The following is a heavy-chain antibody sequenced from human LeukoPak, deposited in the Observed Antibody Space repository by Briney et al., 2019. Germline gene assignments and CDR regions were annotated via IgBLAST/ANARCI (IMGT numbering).Heavy chain of an antibody. Sequence: GGSLRLSCVVSGITLSNYGMSWVRQAPGKGLEWVSGISERGGSTNYADSVKGRFIISRDNSKNTMYLQMNSVRAEDTAVYYCAKDGSWGDYDFYFYMDVWGKGTTVTVSS. CDR1: GITLSNYG. J-gene: IGHJ6*03. CDR3: AKDGSWGDYDFYFYMDV. D-gene: IGHD3-16*01. CDR2: ISERGGST. V-gene: IGHV3-23*01.